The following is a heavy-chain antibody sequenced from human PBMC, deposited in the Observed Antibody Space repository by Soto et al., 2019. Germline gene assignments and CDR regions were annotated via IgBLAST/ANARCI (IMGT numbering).Heavy chain of an antibody. V-gene: IGHV3-49*03. CDR2: IRSKAYGGTT. Sequence: PGGSLRLSCTASGFTFCYYAMSWFRQAPGKGLEWVGFIRSKAYGGTTEYAASVKGRFTISRDDSKSIAYLQMNSLKTEDTAVYYCTRDLLGYCSSTSCYEGPNWFDPWGQGTLVTVSS. CDR3: TRDLLGYCSSTSCYEGPNWFDP. J-gene: IGHJ5*02. CDR1: GFTFCYYA. D-gene: IGHD2-2*01.